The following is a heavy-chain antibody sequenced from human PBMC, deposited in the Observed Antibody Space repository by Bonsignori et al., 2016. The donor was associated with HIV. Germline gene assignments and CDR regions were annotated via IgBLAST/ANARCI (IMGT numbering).Heavy chain of an antibody. CDR2: FFSTADT. CDR1: GGSINGGRWY. J-gene: IGHJ3*01. V-gene: IGHV4-39*07. D-gene: IGHD2/OR15-2a*01. Sequence: QLQLQESGPGLVKPSETLSLTCSVSGGSINGGRWYWGWIRQPPGKGLEWIVGTGYFFSTADTFYNPSLKSRAAISVDTSKNHLSLRLRSVTAADTAMYFCARGYQGYSLTAPFDALNFWGRGTAVTVSS. CDR3: ARGYQGYSLTAPFDALNF.